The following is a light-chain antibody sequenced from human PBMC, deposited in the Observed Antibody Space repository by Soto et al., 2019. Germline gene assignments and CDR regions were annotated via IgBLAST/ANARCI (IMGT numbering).Light chain of an antibody. V-gene: IGLV4-69*02. CDR3: QTWDTGIRV. CDR1: RGHSSYA. Sequence: QSVLTQSPSASASLGASVKLTCTLSRGHSSYAIAWHQQQPEKGPRYLMKLNSDGSHSKGDGIPDRFSGSSSGAERHLTISSLQSEDEADYYCQTWDTGIRVFGGGTKVTVL. J-gene: IGLJ3*02. CDR2: LNSDGSH.